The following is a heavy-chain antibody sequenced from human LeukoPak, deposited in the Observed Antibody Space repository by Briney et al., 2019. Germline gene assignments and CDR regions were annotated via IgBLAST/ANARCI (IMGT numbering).Heavy chain of an antibody. CDR2: IYYSGST. D-gene: IGHD3-9*01. V-gene: IGHV4-39*07. CDR1: GCSISSSSYY. J-gene: IGHJ5*02. CDR3: ARESGYYDILTGYYNEIWFDP. Sequence: KSSETLPLTCTVSGCSISSSSYYWGWLRQPPGKGLEWIGSIYYSGSTYYNPSLKSRVTISVDTSKNQFSLKLSSVTAADTAVYYCARESGYYDILTGYYNEIWFDPWGQGTLVTVSS.